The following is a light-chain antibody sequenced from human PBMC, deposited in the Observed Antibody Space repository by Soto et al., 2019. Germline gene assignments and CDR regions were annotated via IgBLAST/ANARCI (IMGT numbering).Light chain of an antibody. V-gene: IGKV2-28*01. Sequence: DIVMIQSPLSLPVTPEEPASISCRSSQSLLHINGYNYLDWYLQKPGQSPQLLIYLGSNRASGVPDRFSGSGSGTDFALKISRVEAEDVGVYYCMQALQTPWTFGQGTKLEIK. J-gene: IGKJ2*02. CDR2: LGS. CDR3: MQALQTPWT. CDR1: QSLLHINGYNY.